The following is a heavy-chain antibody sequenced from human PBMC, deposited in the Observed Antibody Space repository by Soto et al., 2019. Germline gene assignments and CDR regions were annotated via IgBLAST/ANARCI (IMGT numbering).Heavy chain of an antibody. CDR1: DFTSSDNL. Sequence: VKLVQSGADLRRLGASVKFSGTAPDFTSSDNLINWVGKPPEQGLGGRGWLNPDTGNTRYSETFKGRVTISRNPSASIAYLELSGLENEDTALYFCARDIQSVGPRANDAFDVWGQGTMITVSS. D-gene: IGHD5-18*01. CDR2: LNPDTGNT. CDR3: ARDIQSVGPRANDAFDV. V-gene: IGHV1-3*01. J-gene: IGHJ3*01.